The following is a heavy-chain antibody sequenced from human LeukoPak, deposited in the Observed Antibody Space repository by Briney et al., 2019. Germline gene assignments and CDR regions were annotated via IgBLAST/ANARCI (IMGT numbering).Heavy chain of an antibody. Sequence: GGSLRLSCAASGFTFSSYGMHWVRQAPGKGLEWVSVIYSGGSTYYADSVKGRFTISRDNSKNTLYLQMNSLRAEDTAVYYCAREVAAKSDDAFDIWGQGTMVTVSS. CDR1: GFTFSSYG. J-gene: IGHJ3*02. CDR2: IYSGGST. D-gene: IGHD2-15*01. V-gene: IGHV3-53*01. CDR3: AREVAAKSDDAFDI.